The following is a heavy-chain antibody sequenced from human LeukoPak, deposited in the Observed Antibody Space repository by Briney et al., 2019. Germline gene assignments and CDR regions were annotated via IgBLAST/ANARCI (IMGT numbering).Heavy chain of an antibody. CDR3: ARDRIYCSGGSCYYYGMDV. Sequence: PSETLSLTCTVSGGSIRSSYYYWGWIRQPPGKGLEWIGSIYDSGSTYYNPSLKGRVTISVDTSKNQFSLKLSSVTAADTAVYYCARDRIYCSGGSCYYYGMDVWGQGTTVTVSS. D-gene: IGHD2-15*01. CDR1: GGSIRSSYYY. J-gene: IGHJ6*02. V-gene: IGHV4-39*07. CDR2: IYDSGST.